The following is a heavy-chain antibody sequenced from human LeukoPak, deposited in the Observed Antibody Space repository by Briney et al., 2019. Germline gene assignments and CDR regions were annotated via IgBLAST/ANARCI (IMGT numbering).Heavy chain of an antibody. Sequence: GGSLRLSCGVSGFAFSNYWMHWVRQAPGKGLVWVSRIESDGRTTDCADSVKGRFTISRDNAESTLSLQMNGLRAEDTAVYYCVRSARHSSSGWWAFDNWGQGTLVTVSS. CDR3: VRSARHSSSGWWAFDN. CDR1: GFAFSNYW. V-gene: IGHV3-74*01. CDR2: IESDGRTT. J-gene: IGHJ4*02. D-gene: IGHD6-19*01.